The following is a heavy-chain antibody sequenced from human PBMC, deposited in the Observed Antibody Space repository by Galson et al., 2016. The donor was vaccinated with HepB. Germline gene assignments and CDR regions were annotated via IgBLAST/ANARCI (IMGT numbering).Heavy chain of an antibody. V-gene: IGHV4-4*07. J-gene: IGHJ6*04. CDR2: ISNVGRT. CDR1: GGSISDNF. CDR3: ARERGGGLGVIHFFFGLDV. D-gene: IGHD3-3*01. Sequence: SETLSLTCTISGGSISDNFWTWIRQPARKGLQWIGRISNVGRTNYNPSLRGRVTISKDTSNNQFSLRLTSVTAADTALYYCARERGGGLGVIHFFFGLDVWGKGTTVTVAS.